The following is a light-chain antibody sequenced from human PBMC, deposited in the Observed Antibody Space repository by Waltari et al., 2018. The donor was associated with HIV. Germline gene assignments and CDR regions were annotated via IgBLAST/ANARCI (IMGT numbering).Light chain of an antibody. CDR1: NSDVGGYNY. CDR3: GSYSGSKNFAV. Sequence: QSALTQPPSASGSPGQSVTISCTGTNSDVGGYNYVSWYQQHPGKAPKLMIFDVSKRPSGVPDRFSGSKSGNTASLTVSGLQAEDEADYYCGSYSGSKNFAVFGGGTKLTVL. CDR2: DVS. V-gene: IGLV2-8*01. J-gene: IGLJ3*02.